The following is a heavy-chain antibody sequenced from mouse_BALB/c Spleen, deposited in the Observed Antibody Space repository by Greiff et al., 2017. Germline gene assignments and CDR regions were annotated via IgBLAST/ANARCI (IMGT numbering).Heavy chain of an antibody. CDR1: GYTFTSYY. Sequence: QVQLQQSGPELVKPGASVRISCKASGYTFTSYYIHWVKQRPGQGLEWIGWIYPGNVNTKYNEKFKGKATLTADKSSSTAYMQLSSLTSEDSAVYFCARGYDYDYFDYWGQGTTLTVSS. V-gene: IGHV1S56*01. CDR3: ARGYDYDYFDY. J-gene: IGHJ2*01. D-gene: IGHD2-4*01. CDR2: IYPGNVNT.